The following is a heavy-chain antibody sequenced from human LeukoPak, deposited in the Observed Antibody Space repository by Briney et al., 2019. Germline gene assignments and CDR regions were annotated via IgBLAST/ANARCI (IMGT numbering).Heavy chain of an antibody. CDR1: GYTFTGYY. CDR2: INPNSGDT. J-gene: IGHJ4*02. Sequence: WASVKVSCKASGYTFTGYYMHWVRQAPGQGFEWMGWINPNSGDTNYAQKFQGRVTMTRDTSISTAHMELSRLRSGDTAVYYCARANPLYCSSTTCLFDYWGQGTLVTVSS. D-gene: IGHD2-2*01. V-gene: IGHV1-2*02. CDR3: ARANPLYCSSTTCLFDY.